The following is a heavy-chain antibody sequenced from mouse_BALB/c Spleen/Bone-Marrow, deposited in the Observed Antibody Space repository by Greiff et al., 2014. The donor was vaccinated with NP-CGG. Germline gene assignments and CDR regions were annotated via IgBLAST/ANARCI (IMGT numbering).Heavy chain of an antibody. CDR2: IWGDGNT. V-gene: IGHV2-6-7*01. Sequence: VQLVESGPGLVAPSQSLSITCTVSGFSLTGFGVNWVRQPPGKGLEWLGTIWGDGNTDYNSALKARLTISKDSSKSQVFLKMTSLQTDDTARYYCARVGYGNYSYYFDYWGQGTTLTVSS. D-gene: IGHD2-1*01. CDR1: GFSLTGFG. J-gene: IGHJ2*01. CDR3: ARVGYGNYSYYFDY.